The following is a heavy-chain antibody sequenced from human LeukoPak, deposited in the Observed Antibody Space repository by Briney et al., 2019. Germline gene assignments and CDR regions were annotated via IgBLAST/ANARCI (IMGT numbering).Heavy chain of an antibody. D-gene: IGHD3-22*01. Sequence: PSETLSLTCAVYSGSFSGHSWSWIRQAPGKGLEWIGEISHTGGINYNPSLKSRVTISADTSKNQFSLRLTSVTAADTAVYYCARHVHVSMIVVILSDYFDYWGRGTLVSVSS. V-gene: IGHV4-34*01. J-gene: IGHJ4*02. CDR1: SGSFSGHS. CDR2: ISHTGGI. CDR3: ARHVHVSMIVVILSDYFDY.